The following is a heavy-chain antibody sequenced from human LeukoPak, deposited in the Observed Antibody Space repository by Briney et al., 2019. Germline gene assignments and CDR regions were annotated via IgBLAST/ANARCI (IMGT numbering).Heavy chain of an antibody. CDR3: ARSSMFRGVTVDY. D-gene: IGHD3-10*01. V-gene: IGHV4-39*01. J-gene: IGHJ4*02. CDR1: GGSINSSSYY. CDR2: IYHSGYT. Sequence: SETLSLTCTVSGGSINSSSYYWGWIRQPPGEALEWIGSIYHSGYTYYNPSLKSRVTISVDTSKSQFSLKLSSVTAADTAVYYCARSSMFRGVTVDYWGQGTLVTVSA.